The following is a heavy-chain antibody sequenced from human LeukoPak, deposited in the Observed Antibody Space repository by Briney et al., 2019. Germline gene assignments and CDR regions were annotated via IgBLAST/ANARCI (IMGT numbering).Heavy chain of an antibody. CDR3: ARDTGAARPFDY. CDR2: IIPIFGTA. D-gene: IGHD6-6*01. Sequence: GASVKVSCKASGGTFSSYAISCVRQAPGQGLECMGGIIPIFGTANYAQKFQGRVTITADESTSTAYMELSSLRSEDTAVYCCARDTGAARPFDYWGQGTLVTVSS. J-gene: IGHJ4*02. CDR1: GGTFSSYA. V-gene: IGHV1-69*13.